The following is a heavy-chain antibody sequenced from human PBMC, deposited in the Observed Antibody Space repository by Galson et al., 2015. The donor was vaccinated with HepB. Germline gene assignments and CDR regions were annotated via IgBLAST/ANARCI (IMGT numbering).Heavy chain of an antibody. J-gene: IGHJ6*02. D-gene: IGHD3-10*01. CDR1: GYTFTSYG. Sequence: SVKVSCKASGYTFTSYGISWVRQAPGQGLEWMGWISAYNGNTNYAQKLQGRVTMTTDTSTSTAYMELRSLRSDDTAVYYCARGGHYYGSGSYLQIYYYYGMDVWGQGTTVTVSS. V-gene: IGHV1-18*01. CDR2: ISAYNGNT. CDR3: ARGGHYYGSGSYLQIYYYYGMDV.